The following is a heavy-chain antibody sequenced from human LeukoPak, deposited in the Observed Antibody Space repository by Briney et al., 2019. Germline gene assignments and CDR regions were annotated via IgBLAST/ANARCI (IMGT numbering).Heavy chain of an antibody. CDR1: GFTFSSYS. V-gene: IGHV3-21*01. D-gene: IGHD3-10*01. J-gene: IGHJ6*02. Sequence: GGSLRLSCAASGFTFSSYSMNWVRQAPGKGLEWVSSISSSSGYIYYADSVKGRFTISRDNAKNSLYLQMNSLRAEDTAVYYCARPYGSGSPYEWYYGMDVWGQGTTVTVSS. CDR2: ISSSSGYI. CDR3: ARPYGSGSPYEWYYGMDV.